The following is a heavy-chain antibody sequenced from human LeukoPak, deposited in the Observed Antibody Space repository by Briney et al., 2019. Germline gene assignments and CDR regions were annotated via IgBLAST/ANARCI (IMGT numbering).Heavy chain of an antibody. Sequence: ASVKLSCKASGGTFSSYAISWVRQAPGQGLEWMGGIIPIFGTANYAQKFQGRVTITADESTSTAYMELRSLRSDDTAVYYCARDLDQYSGRFGGFGHDFWGQGTLVTVSS. V-gene: IGHV1-69*13. J-gene: IGHJ4*02. CDR1: GGTFSSYA. CDR2: IIPIFGTA. D-gene: IGHD1-26*01. CDR3: ARDLDQYSGRFGGFGHDF.